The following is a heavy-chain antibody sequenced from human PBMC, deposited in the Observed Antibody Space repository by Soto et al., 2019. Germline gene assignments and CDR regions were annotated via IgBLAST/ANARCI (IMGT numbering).Heavy chain of an antibody. CDR2: IYYSGST. V-gene: IGHV4-39*01. Sequence: SETLSLTCTVSGGSISSSSYYWGWIRQPPGKGLEWIGSIYYSGSTYYNPSLKSRVTISVDTSKNQTSLKLSSVTAADTAVYYCARGYCSGGSCYSAFDIWGQGTMVTVSS. CDR1: GGSISSSSYY. CDR3: ARGYCSGGSCYSAFDI. D-gene: IGHD2-15*01. J-gene: IGHJ3*02.